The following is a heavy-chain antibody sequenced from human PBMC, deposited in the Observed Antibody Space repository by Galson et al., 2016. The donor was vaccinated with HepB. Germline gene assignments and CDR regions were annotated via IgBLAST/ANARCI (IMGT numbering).Heavy chain of an antibody. CDR1: GGTFSRYF. V-gene: IGHV1-69*13. J-gene: IGHJ6*02. CDR3: ASGTSEIQPEWGMDV. CDR2: IIPIFGSA. D-gene: IGHD1-1*01. Sequence: SVKVSCKASGGTFSRYFISWVRQVPGQGLEWMGGIIPIFGSANFAQKFQGRLTIAADDSTSTVYMELSSLRYEDTALYYCASGTSEIQPEWGMDVWGQGTAVTVSS.